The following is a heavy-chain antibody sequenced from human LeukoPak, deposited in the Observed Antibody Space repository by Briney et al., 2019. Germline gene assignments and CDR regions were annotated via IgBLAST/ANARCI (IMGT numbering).Heavy chain of an antibody. CDR2: IYYTGST. CDR3: ARGSKAAPGTFDY. D-gene: IGHD6-13*01. CDR1: GFTISTYA. V-gene: IGHV4-59*01. Sequence: GSLRLSCAASGFTISTYAMTWIRQPPGKGLEWIGYIYYTGSTDYNPSLKSRVAISVDTSKNQFSLKLSSVTAADTAVYYCARGSKAAPGTFDYWGQGTLVTVSS. J-gene: IGHJ4*02.